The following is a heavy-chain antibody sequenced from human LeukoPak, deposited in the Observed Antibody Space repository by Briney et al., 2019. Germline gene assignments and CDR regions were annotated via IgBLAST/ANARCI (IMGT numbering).Heavy chain of an antibody. CDR2: IYYSGST. CDR1: GGSISSYY. CDR3: ARGPSWYFDL. J-gene: IGHJ2*01. V-gene: IGHV4-59*01. Sequence: SETLSLTCTVSGGSISSYYWSWIRQPPGKGLEWIGYIYYSGSTNYNPSLKSRVTISVDTSKNQFSLKLSSVTAADTAVYYCARGPSWYFDLWGRGTLVTVSS.